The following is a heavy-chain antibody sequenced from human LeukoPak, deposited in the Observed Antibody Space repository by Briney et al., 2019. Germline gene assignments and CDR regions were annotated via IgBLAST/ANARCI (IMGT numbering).Heavy chain of an antibody. Sequence: GASVKVSCKASGYTFSSYGLSWVRQAPGQGLEWMGWVSVHNGNTNYAQKVQGRVTMTTDTSTSTAYMELGSLRSDDTAVYYCARDTEWEKNPDYFDYWGQGTLVTVSS. D-gene: IGHD1-26*01. J-gene: IGHJ4*02. CDR2: VSVHNGNT. V-gene: IGHV1-18*04. CDR3: ARDTEWEKNPDYFDY. CDR1: GYTFSSYG.